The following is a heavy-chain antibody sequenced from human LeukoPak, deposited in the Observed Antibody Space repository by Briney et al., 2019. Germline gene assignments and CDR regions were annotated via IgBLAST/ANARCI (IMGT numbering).Heavy chain of an antibody. CDR2: ISYDGSNK. D-gene: IGHD2-2*01. Sequence: GGSLRLSCAASGFTFSSFVMHWVRQAPGKGLEWVAVISYDGSNKYYTDSMKGRFTISRDNSKNTLYLQMNSLRTEDTAVYYCAKTSQPLGYCSSTSCFDAFDIWGQGTMVTVSS. J-gene: IGHJ3*02. CDR1: GFTFSSFV. V-gene: IGHV3-30*18. CDR3: AKTSQPLGYCSSTSCFDAFDI.